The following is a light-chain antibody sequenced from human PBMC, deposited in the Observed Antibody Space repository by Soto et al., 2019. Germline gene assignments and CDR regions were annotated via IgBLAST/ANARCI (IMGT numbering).Light chain of an antibody. CDR1: QSISSY. Sequence: DIQMTQSPSSLSASVGDRVTITCRASQSISSYLNWYQQKPGKAPKLLIYAASSLQSGVPSRFSGSGSGTAVTLTISSLQPEDFATYYCQQRDSTPHYTFGQGTKLEIK. J-gene: IGKJ2*01. V-gene: IGKV1-39*01. CDR2: AAS. CDR3: QQRDSTPHYT.